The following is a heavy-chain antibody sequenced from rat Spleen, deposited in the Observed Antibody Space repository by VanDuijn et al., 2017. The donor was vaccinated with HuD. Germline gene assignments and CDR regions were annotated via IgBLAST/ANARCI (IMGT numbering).Heavy chain of an antibody. D-gene: IGHD1-9*01. CDR2: FSYDGIST. V-gene: IGHV5-29*01. Sequence: EVQLVESDGGLVQPGRSLKLSCAASGFTFNNYVMAWVRPVPTKGLEWVATFSYDGISTYYRDSVRGRFTISRDNAKSTLSLQMDSLRSDDTATYYCARRHYGYTDYFDYWGQGVMVTVSS. CDR1: GFTFNNYV. J-gene: IGHJ2*01. CDR3: ARRHYGYTDYFDY.